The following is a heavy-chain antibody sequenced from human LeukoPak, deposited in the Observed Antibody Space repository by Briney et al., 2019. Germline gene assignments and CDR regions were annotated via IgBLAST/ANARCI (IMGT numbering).Heavy chain of an antibody. CDR3: ARSGYYSPMDY. J-gene: IGHJ4*02. CDR1: GFTFSSYW. Sequence: GGSLRLSCAASGFTFSSYWMSWVRQAPGKGLEGVANIKQDGSEKYYVDSVKGRFTISRDNAKNSLYLQMNSLRAEDTALYYCARSGYYSPMDYWGQGTLVTVSS. V-gene: IGHV3-7*03. D-gene: IGHD3-10*01. CDR2: IKQDGSEK.